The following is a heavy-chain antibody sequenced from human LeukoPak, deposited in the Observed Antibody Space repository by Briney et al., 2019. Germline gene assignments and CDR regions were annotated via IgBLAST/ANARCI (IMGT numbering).Heavy chain of an antibody. D-gene: IGHD1-1*01. V-gene: IGHV1-46*01. Sequence: ASGKVSCNASGYTFTIYYIDWVRRAPGQGLEWMGVINPSGGSTRYAQKFQGRVPMTGDTSTRTVYMELSRLTSADTAVYYCARGTTDDYWGQGTPVTVSS. J-gene: IGHJ4*02. CDR1: GYTFTIYY. CDR3: ARGTTDDY. CDR2: INPSGGST.